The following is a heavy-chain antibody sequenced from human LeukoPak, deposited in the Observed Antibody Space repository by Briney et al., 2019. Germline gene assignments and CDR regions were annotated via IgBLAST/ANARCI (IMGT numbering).Heavy chain of an antibody. Sequence: PGGSLRLSCAASGFIFTDYWMHWVRQAPGKELVWVARIRGDGRATTYADSVKGRFTISRDNAKNTLYLQMNSLRAEDTAVYYWATAGNYRFDYWGQGTLVTVSS. J-gene: IGHJ4*02. CDR2: IRGDGRAT. V-gene: IGHV3-74*03. CDR3: ATAGNYRFDY. CDR1: GFIFTDYW. D-gene: IGHD4-11*01.